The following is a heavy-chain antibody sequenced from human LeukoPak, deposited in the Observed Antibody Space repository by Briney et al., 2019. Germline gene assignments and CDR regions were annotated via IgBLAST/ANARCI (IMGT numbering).Heavy chain of an antibody. CDR2: IIPIFGTA. J-gene: IGHJ4*02. D-gene: IGHD3-10*01. Sequence: SVKVSCKASGGTFSSYAISWVRQAPGQGLEWMGGIIPIFGTANYAQKFQGRVTITADESTSTAYMELSSLRSGDTAVYYCARVGLAMVRGVITRPFDYWGQGTLVTVSS. CDR1: GGTFSSYA. CDR3: ARVGLAMVRGVITRPFDY. V-gene: IGHV1-69*13.